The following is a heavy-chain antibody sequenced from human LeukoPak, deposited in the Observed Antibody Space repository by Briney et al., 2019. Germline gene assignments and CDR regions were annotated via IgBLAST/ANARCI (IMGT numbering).Heavy chain of an antibody. CDR2: INHSGST. Sequence: SETLSLTCAVYGGSFSGYYWSWIRQPPGKGLEWIGEINHSGSTNYNPSLKSRVTISVDTSKNQFSLKLSSVTAAYTAVYYCARDGHYYGSGSYSPFDYWGQGTLVTVSS. D-gene: IGHD3-10*01. CDR1: GGSFSGYY. V-gene: IGHV4-34*01. J-gene: IGHJ4*02. CDR3: ARDGHYYGSGSYSPFDY.